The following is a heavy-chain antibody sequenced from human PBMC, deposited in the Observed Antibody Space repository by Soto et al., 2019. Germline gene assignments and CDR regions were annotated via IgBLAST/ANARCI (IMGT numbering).Heavy chain of an antibody. CDR1: GYTFTDNG. V-gene: IGHV1-18*01. CDR2: ISAYNGNK. D-gene: IGHD1-26*01. J-gene: IGHJ4*02. CDR3: ARVGAWDLLPDY. Sequence: QVQLVQSGAEVKKPGASVKVSCKPSGYTFTDNGLSWVRQAPGQGLEWLGWISAYNGNKNYAEKLQGRVTMTTDTYTSRVYMEMRSLGSDETAVYYCARVGAWDLLPDYWGQGTLVTVSS.